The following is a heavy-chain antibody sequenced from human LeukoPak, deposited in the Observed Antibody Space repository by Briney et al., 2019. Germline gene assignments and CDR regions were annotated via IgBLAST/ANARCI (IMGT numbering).Heavy chain of an antibody. CDR1: GFTVSSYY. Sequence: GGSLRLSCAASGFTVSSYYMSWGRQAPGKGLEWGAIIYGGGSTYYADSVKGRFTISRHNSKNTLYIQMNSLRPEDTAVYYCARDAEDSSGYYHYWGQGTLVTVSS. CDR3: ARDAEDSSGYYHY. J-gene: IGHJ4*02. D-gene: IGHD3-22*01. V-gene: IGHV3-53*04. CDR2: IYGGGST.